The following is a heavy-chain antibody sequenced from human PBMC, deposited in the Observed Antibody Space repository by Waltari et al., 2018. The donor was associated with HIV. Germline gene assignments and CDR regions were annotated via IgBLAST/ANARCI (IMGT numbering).Heavy chain of an antibody. V-gene: IGHV3-21*01. CDR2: ISSSSIYI. CDR1: GFTFSSYS. D-gene: IGHD3-22*01. J-gene: IGHJ6*02. Sequence: EVQLVESGGGLVKPGGSLRLSCAAPGFTFSSYSMTWVRQAPGKGLEWVSSISSSSIYISYADSVKGRFTISRDNAKNSLYLQMNSLRAEDTAVYYCARQDSSGGNYYYGMDVWGQGTTVTVSS. CDR3: ARQDSSGGNYYYGMDV.